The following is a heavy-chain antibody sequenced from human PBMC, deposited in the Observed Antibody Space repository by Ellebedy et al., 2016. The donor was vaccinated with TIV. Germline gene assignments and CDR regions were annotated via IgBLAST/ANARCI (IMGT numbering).Heavy chain of an antibody. J-gene: IGHJ4*02. CDR1: GFNFNTFF. D-gene: IGHD1-26*01. Sequence: GGSLRLSXTASGFNFNTFFMSWVRQAPGKGLEWVSVFRHHDDSKHYGDSVKGRFTISRDTSKNILFLQMNSLRAEDTAVYYCVKGAWLDDWGQGTLVIVSS. V-gene: IGHV3-23*01. CDR3: VKGAWLDD. CDR2: FRHHDDSK.